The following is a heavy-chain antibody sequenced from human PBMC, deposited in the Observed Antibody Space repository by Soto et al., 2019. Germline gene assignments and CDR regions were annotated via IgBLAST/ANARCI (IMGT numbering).Heavy chain of an antibody. CDR1: GGSFSGYY. CDR3: ARGARPNWFDP. J-gene: IGHJ5*01. CDR2: IYHSGST. V-gene: IGHV4-34*01. Sequence: PSETLSLTCAVYGGSFSGYYWSWLRQHPGKGLEWIGYIYHSGSTNYNPSLKSRVTISVDTSKNQFSLKLSSVTAADTAVYYCARGARPNWFDPWGQGTLVTVSS.